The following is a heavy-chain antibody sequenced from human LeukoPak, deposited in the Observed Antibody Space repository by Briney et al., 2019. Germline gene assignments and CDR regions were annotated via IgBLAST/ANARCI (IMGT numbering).Heavy chain of an antibody. CDR2: ISGSGDNT. J-gene: IGHJ4*02. D-gene: IGHD3-10*01. CDR3: ARDQVDYYGSGSYDY. CDR1: GFTFSSYE. Sequence: GGSLRLSCAASGFTFSSYEMNWVRQAPGKGLEWISSISGSGDNTYYADSVKGRFTISRDNAKNSLYLQMNSLRAEDTAVYYCARDQVDYYGSGSYDYWGQGTLVTVSS. V-gene: IGHV3-48*03.